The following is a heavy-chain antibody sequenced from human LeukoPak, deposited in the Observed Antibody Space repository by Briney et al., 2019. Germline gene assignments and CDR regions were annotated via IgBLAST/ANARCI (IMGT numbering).Heavy chain of an antibody. CDR3: AKDLEYSSSFRIRGLDY. V-gene: IGHV3-20*04. CDR1: GFTFDDYG. D-gene: IGHD6-6*01. Sequence: GGSLRLSCAASGFTFDDYGMSWVRQAPGKGLEWVSGINWNGGSTGYADSVKGRFTISRDNAKNSLYLQMNSLRAEDTALYCCAKDLEYSSSFRIRGLDYWGQGTLVTVSS. J-gene: IGHJ4*02. CDR2: INWNGGST.